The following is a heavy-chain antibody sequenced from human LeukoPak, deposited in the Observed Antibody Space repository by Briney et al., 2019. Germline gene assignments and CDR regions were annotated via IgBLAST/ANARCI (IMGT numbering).Heavy chain of an antibody. CDR3: ARHKYSGSFDY. CDR1: GYSISSGYY. D-gene: IGHD1-26*01. CDR2: IYPSGST. J-gene: IGHJ4*02. V-gene: IGHV4-38-2*01. Sequence: KPSETLSLTCAVSGYSISSGYYWGWIRQPPGKGLEWIGSIYPSGSTYYNPSLKSRVTISVDTSKNQFSLKLSSVTAADTAVYYCARHKYSGSFDYWGQGTLVTVSS.